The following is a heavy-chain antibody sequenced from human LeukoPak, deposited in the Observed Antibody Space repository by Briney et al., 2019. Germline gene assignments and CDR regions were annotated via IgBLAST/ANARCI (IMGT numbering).Heavy chain of an antibody. CDR1: GYTFSDYY. CDR2: IIPIFGSA. V-gene: IGHV1-69*13. J-gene: IGHJ4*02. CDR3: ARDYVRNTSFYFDY. D-gene: IGHD3-16*02. Sequence: VASVKVSCKASGYTFSDYYMHWVRQAPGQGLEWMGGIIPIFGSANYAQRFQGRVTITADESTNTVYMELSSLRSEDTAVYYCARDYVRNTSFYFDYWGQGTLVTVSS.